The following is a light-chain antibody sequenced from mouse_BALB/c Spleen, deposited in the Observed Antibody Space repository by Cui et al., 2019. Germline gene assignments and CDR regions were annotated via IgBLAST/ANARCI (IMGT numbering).Light chain of an antibody. CDR3: QHFGGTPYT. J-gene: IGKJ2*01. CDR1: ENIYSN. Sequence: DIQMTQSPASLSVSVGETVTITCRASENIYSNLAWYQQKQGKSPQLLVYAATNLADGVPSRFSGSGSGTQYSLKINSLQSEDFGSYYCQHFGGTPYTFGGGTKLEIK. V-gene: IGKV12-46*01. CDR2: AAT.